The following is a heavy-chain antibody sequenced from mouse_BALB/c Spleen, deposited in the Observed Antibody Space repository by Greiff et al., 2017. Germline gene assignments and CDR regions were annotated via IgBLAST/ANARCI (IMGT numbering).Heavy chain of an antibody. CDR1: GFTFSSYA. CDR3: AREDRYDGVDY. Sequence: EVKLQESGGGLVKPGGSLKLSCAASGFTFSSYAMSWVRQTPEKRLEWVASISSGGSTYYPDSVKGRFTISRDNARNILYLQMSSLRSEDTAMYYCAREDRYDGVDYWGQGTSVTVSS. J-gene: IGHJ4*01. D-gene: IGHD2-14*01. CDR2: ISSGGST. V-gene: IGHV5-6-5*01.